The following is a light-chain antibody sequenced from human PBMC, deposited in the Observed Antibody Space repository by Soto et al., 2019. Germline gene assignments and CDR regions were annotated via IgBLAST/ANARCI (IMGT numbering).Light chain of an antibody. Sequence: MMMTQSPATLSVSPGERATLSCRASQSVADSYLAWYQQKPGRAPRLLFYAATRRATGIPDRFSGSGSGTDFTLTINRLEPEDFAVYYCQQYGSSITFGQGTRLEI. J-gene: IGKJ5*01. V-gene: IGKV3-20*01. CDR3: QQYGSSIT. CDR2: AAT. CDR1: QSVADSY.